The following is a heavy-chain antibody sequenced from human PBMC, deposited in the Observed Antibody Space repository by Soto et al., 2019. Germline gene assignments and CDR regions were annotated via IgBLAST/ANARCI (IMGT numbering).Heavy chain of an antibody. V-gene: IGHV3-74*01. J-gene: IGHJ6*02. D-gene: IGHD3-10*01. Sequence: GGSLQLSCSASGFTFSSYWMHWVRQAPGKGLVWVSRMDEDGGTTDYADSVKGRFTISRDNAKNTLYLQMNSLRVEDTAVYYCASDLSGRADVWGQGTTVTVSS. CDR1: GFTFSSYW. CDR2: MDEDGGTT. CDR3: ASDLSGRADV.